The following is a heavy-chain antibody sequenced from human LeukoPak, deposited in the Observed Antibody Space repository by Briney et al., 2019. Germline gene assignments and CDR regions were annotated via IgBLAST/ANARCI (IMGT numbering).Heavy chain of an antibody. J-gene: IGHJ3*02. CDR2: ISYDGSNK. CDR1: GFTFNSFG. Sequence: GRSLRLSCAASGFTFNSFGMHWVRQAPGKGLEWVAVISYDGSNKYFADSVKGRFTISRDNSKNTLYLQMNSLRAEDTAVYYCAKDYDSSGWAAFDIWGQGTMVTVSP. D-gene: IGHD3-22*01. CDR3: AKDYDSSGWAAFDI. V-gene: IGHV3-30*18.